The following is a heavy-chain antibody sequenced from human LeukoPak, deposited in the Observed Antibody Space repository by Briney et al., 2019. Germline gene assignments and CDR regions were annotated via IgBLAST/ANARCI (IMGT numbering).Heavy chain of an antibody. CDR1: GGSISSSSYY. CDR2: IYYSGSS. CDR3: ARRDCTSTTRYAGSYYFDY. V-gene: IGHV4-39*01. J-gene: IGHJ4*02. D-gene: IGHD2-2*01. Sequence: SETLSFTCIVFGGSISSSSYYWGWIRQPPGKGLEWIGSIYYSGSSYYNPSLKSRVTISVDTSKNQFSLKLTSVTAADTAVYYCARRDCTSTTRYAGSYYFDYWGQGTLVTVPS.